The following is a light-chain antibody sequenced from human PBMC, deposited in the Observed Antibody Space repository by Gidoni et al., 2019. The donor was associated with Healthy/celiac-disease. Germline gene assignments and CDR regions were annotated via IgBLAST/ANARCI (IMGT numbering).Light chain of an antibody. J-gene: IGLJ2*01. CDR1: ALAKQY. CDR2: KDS. Sequence: SYELTQPHSVSVSPGQTARITCSGDALAKQYAYWYQQKPGQAPILVMYKDSERPSGIPERFSGSSSGTTVTLTISGVQAEDEADYYCQSAVSSTTYVVFGGGTKLTVL. CDR3: QSAVSSTTYVV. V-gene: IGLV3-25*03.